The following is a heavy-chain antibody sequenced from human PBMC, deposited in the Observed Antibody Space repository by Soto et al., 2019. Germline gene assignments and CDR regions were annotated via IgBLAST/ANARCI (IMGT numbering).Heavy chain of an antibody. Sequence: GESLKISCKGSGYSFTSYWISWVRQMPGKGLEWMGRIDPSDSYTNYSPSFQGHVTISADKSISTAYLQWSSLKASDTAMYYCAIIKISEEWFIAVAGLTRATDYWGQGTLVTVSS. CDR2: IDPSDSYT. V-gene: IGHV5-10-1*01. CDR3: AIIKISEEWFIAVAGLTRATDY. D-gene: IGHD6-19*01. CDR1: GYSFTSYW. J-gene: IGHJ4*02.